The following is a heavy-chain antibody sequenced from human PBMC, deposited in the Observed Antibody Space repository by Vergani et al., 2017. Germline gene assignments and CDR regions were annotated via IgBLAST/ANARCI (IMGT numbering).Heavy chain of an antibody. CDR1: GLSFPRYA. V-gene: IGHV3-23*01. D-gene: IGHD2-8*01. CDR2: VSGSSATP. CDR3: ARGYCTNSICRGKVDS. Sequence: EVQLLESGGDLVPSGGSLRLSCEASGLSFPRYAMSWVRQAPGQGLEWVSSVSGSSATPYYADTVKGLFIISRDNSKNTLHLQMNSLRADDTAVYYCARGYCTNSICRGKVDSWGQGTLVTVSS. J-gene: IGHJ4*02.